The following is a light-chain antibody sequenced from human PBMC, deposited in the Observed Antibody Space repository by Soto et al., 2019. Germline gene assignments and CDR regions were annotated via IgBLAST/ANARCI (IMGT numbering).Light chain of an antibody. Sequence: EIVLTQSPGTLSLSPGERATLSCRASQSVSRYLAWYQQKPGQGPRLLIYGASSRATGTPDRFSGSGSGTDFTLTISRLEPEDFAVYYCQQYGSSPFTFGPGTKVDIK. CDR3: QQYGSSPFT. J-gene: IGKJ3*01. V-gene: IGKV3-20*01. CDR1: QSVSRY. CDR2: GAS.